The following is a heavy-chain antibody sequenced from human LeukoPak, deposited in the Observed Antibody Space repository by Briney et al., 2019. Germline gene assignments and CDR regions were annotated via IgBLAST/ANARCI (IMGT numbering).Heavy chain of an antibody. CDR1: GFTFSSYA. Sequence: GGSLRLSCAASGFTFSSYAMSWVRQAPGKGVEWVSAISGSGGSTYYADSVKGRFTISRDNSKNTLYLQMNSLRAEDTAVYYCAKDGGSYYDAFDIWGQGTMVTVSS. CDR2: ISGSGGST. V-gene: IGHV3-23*01. D-gene: IGHD1-26*01. CDR3: AKDGGSYYDAFDI. J-gene: IGHJ3*02.